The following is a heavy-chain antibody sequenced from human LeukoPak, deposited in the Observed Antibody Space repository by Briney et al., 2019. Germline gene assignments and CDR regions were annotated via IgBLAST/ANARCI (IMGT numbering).Heavy chain of an antibody. Sequence: ASVKVSCKASGYTFTTYYMHWVRQAPGQGLEWMGIINPSGGTTFYAQKFQGRVTMTRDMSTSTVHMELSSLRSEDTAVYYCASFPSGSYSAYWGQGTLVTVSS. CDR2: INPSGGTT. CDR1: GYTFTTYY. J-gene: IGHJ4*02. CDR3: ASFPSGSYSAY. D-gene: IGHD1-26*01. V-gene: IGHV1-46*03.